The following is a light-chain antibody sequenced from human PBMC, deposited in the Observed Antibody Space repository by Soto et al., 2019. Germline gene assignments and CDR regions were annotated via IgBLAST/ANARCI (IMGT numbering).Light chain of an antibody. Sequence: QSALTQPASVSGSPGQSITISCTGTSSDIGDYRYVSWYQQHPGKAPKLMIYEVNNRPSGVSSRFSASKSSNTASLTISGLQAEDEAYYYCTSDTSRNSVIFGGGTKLTVL. V-gene: IGLV2-14*01. CDR1: SSDIGDYRY. CDR2: EVN. CDR3: TSDTSRNSVI. J-gene: IGLJ2*01.